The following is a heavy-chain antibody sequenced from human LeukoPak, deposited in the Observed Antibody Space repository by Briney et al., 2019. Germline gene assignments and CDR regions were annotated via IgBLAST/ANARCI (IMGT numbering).Heavy chain of an antibody. CDR1: GYSISSSNW. D-gene: IGHD4-17*01. CDR3: ARDYGDYYYYYGMDV. Sequence: SDTLSLTCAVSGYSISSSNWWGWIRQPPGKGLEWIGYIYYSGSTYYNPSLKSRVTMSVDTSKNQFSLKLSSVTAVDTAVYYCARDYGDYYYYYGMDVWGQGTTVTVSS. V-gene: IGHV4-28*03. J-gene: IGHJ6*02. CDR2: IYYSGST.